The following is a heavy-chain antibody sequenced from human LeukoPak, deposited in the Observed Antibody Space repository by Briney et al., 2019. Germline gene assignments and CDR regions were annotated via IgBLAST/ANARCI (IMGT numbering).Heavy chain of an antibody. D-gene: IGHD2-15*01. V-gene: IGHV3-21*01. CDR1: GFTFSSYS. CDR3: ASGVTGGWFDP. CDR2: ISSGSSFT. Sequence: PGGSLRLSCAASGFTFSSYSMSWVRQAPGKGLEWVSSISSGSSFTSYADSLKGRFTISRDNARNSLYLQMNGLRAEDTAVYYCASGVTGGWFDPWGQGTLVTVSP. J-gene: IGHJ5*02.